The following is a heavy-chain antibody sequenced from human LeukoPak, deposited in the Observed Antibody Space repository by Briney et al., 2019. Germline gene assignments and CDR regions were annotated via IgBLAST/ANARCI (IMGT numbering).Heavy chain of an antibody. J-gene: IGHJ3*02. D-gene: IGHD3-22*01. CDR2: IYTSGST. CDR3: ARKETYYYDSSGYPSDAFDI. V-gene: IGHV4-61*02. Sequence: PSETLSLTCTVSGGSISSGSYYWSWIRQPAGKGLEWIGRIYTSGSTNYNPSLKSRVTISVDTSKNQFSLKLSSVTAADTAVYYCARKETYYYDSSGYPSDAFDIWGQGTMVTVSS. CDR1: GGSISSGSYY.